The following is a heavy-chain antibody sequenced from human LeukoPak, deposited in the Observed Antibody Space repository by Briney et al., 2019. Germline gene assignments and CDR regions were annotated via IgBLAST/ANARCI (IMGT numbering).Heavy chain of an antibody. D-gene: IGHD3-3*01. CDR1: GGSISSSSYY. V-gene: IGHV4-39*07. CDR2: IYYSGST. Sequence: SETLSLTCTVSGGSISSSSYYWGWIRQPPGKGLEWIGSIYYSGSTYYNPSLKSRVTISVDTSKNQFSLKLSSVTAADTAVYYCARVSRLVGDFWSGYPRTWGQGTLVTVSS. CDR3: ARVSRLVGDFWSGYPRT. J-gene: IGHJ5*02.